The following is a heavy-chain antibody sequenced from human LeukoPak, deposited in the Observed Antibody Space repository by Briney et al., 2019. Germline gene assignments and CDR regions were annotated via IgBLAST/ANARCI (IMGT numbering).Heavy chain of an antibody. CDR2: IKQDGSDK. CDR1: GFTLSSYW. J-gene: IGHJ3*02. V-gene: IGHV3-7*01. D-gene: IGHD1-26*01. CDR3: ARRYGSYRAFDI. Sequence: PGGSLRLSCAASGFTLSSYWMSWVRQAPGRGLEWVGNIKQDGSDKYYLDSVKGRFTISRDNAKNSLYLQMNSLRAEDTAVYYCARRYGSYRAFDIWGQGTMVTVSS.